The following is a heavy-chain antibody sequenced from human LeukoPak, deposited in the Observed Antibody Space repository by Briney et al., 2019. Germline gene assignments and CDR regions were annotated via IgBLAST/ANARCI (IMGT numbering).Heavy chain of an antibody. CDR3: AKDRGHRDY. V-gene: IGHV3-23*01. J-gene: IGHJ4*02. CDR1: GFSFSSYD. Sequence: GGSLRLSCAASGFSFSSYDMSWVRQAPGKGLEWVSVISGSGGSTYYADSVKGRFTVSRDNSKNTLYLQMNSLRAEDTAVYYCAKDRGHRDYWGQGTLVTVSS. CDR2: ISGSGGST.